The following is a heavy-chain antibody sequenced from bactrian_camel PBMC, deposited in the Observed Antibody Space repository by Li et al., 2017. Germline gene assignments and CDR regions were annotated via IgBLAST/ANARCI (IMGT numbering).Heavy chain of an antibody. V-gene: IGHV3S53*01. Sequence: VQLVESGGGSVQPGGSLQLSCTASKNIANIDSMAWFRQTPGKEREGVAGIDNDGSSDYLKSVRGRFTISLDNAKSTLYLQMDNLTPEDTATYYCAARRGPWFEVYGSRWCGLDARYEYWGQGTQVTVS. D-gene: IGHD6*01. CDR1: KNIANIDS. CDR2: IDNDGSS. J-gene: IGHJ4*01. CDR3: AARRGPWFEVYGSRWCGLDARYEY.